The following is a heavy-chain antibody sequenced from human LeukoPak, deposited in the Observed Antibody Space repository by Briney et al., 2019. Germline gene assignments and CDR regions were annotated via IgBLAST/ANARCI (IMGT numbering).Heavy chain of an antibody. CDR1: GYTLTELS. D-gene: IGHD3-10*01. J-gene: IGHJ4*02. Sequence: ASVKVSCKVSGYTLTELSMHWVRQAPGKGLEWMGGFDPEDGETIYAQKFQGRVTMTEDTSTDTAYMELSSLRSEDTAVYYCATYDLGYGSYYFDYWGQGTLVTVSS. V-gene: IGHV1-24*01. CDR3: ATYDLGYGSYYFDY. CDR2: FDPEDGET.